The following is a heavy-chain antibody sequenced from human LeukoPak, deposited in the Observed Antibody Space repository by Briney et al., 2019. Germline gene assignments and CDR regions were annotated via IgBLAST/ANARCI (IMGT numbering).Heavy chain of an antibody. CDR2: TYYRSKWYN. D-gene: IGHD2-15*01. CDR3: ARGDCSGGTCYSDSAFHI. V-gene: IGHV6-1*01. Sequence: SQTPSLTCAISGDSVSSNSTTWNWIRQSPSRGLEWLGRTYYRSKWYNDYAVSVKSRITINPDTSKNQFSLRLNSVTPEDTAVYYCARGDCSGGTCYSDSAFHIWGQGTMVTVSS. CDR1: GDSVSSNSTT. J-gene: IGHJ3*02.